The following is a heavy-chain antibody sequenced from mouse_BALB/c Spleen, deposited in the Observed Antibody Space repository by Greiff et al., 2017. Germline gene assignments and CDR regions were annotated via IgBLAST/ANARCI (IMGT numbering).Heavy chain of an antibody. CDR2: ISTYYGDA. D-gene: IGHD2-2*01. Sequence: VQLQQSGAELVRPGVSVKISCKGSGYTFTDYAMHWVKQSHAKSLEWIGVISTYYGDASYNQKFKGKATMTVDKSSSTAYMELARLTSEDSAIYYCTTPYGYDRYYAMDYWGQGTSVTVSS. CDR1: GYTFTDYA. CDR3: TTPYGYDRYYAMDY. V-gene: IGHV1S137*01. J-gene: IGHJ4*01.